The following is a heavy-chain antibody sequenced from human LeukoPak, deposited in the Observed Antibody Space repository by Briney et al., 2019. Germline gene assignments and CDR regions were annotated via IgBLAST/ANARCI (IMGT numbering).Heavy chain of an antibody. D-gene: IGHD3-22*01. CDR1: GFTVSSNY. CDR3: ARDTIHYYDSTDPSYFQH. CDR2: IYSGGST. J-gene: IGHJ1*01. Sequence: GGSLRLSCAASGFTVSSNYMSWVRQAPGKGLEWVSVIYSGGSTYYVDSVKGRFTISRDNSKNTLYLQMNSLRAEDTAVYYCARDTIHYYDSTDPSYFQHWGQGTLVTVSS. V-gene: IGHV3-66*02.